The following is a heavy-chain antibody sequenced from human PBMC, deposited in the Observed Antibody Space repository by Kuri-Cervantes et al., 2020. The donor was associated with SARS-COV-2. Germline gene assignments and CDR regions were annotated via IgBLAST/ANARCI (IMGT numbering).Heavy chain of an antibody. V-gene: IGHV1-18*04. CDR1: GYTFTGYY. J-gene: IGHJ3*02. CDR3: ARASPFYYRVVIYYGVAFDI. CDR2: ISPYNGDT. D-gene: IGHD2-21*01. Sequence: ASVKVSCKASGYTFTGYYINWVRQAPGQGLEWMGWISPYNGDTNYAQKFQGWVTMTTDTSTSTVYMELRSLRSDDTAVYYCARASPFYYRVVIYYGVAFDIWGQGTTVTVSS.